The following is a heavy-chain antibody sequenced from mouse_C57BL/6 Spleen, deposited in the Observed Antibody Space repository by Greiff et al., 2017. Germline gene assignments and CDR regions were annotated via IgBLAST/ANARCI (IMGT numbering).Heavy chain of an antibody. V-gene: IGHV3-1*01. D-gene: IGHD2-1*01. Sequence: EVQLQQSGPGMVKPSQSLSLTCTVTGYSITSGYDWHWIRHFPGNKLEWMGYISYSGSTNYNPSLKSRISITHDTSKNHFFLKLNSVTTEDTATYYCARGVYYGPWYFDVWGTGTTGTVSS. CDR2: ISYSGST. J-gene: IGHJ1*03. CDR3: ARGVYYGPWYFDV. CDR1: GYSITSGYD.